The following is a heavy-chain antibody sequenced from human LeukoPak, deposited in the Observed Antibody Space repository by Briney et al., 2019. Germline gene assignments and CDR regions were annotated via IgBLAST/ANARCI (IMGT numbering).Heavy chain of an antibody. CDR1: GFTFSSYN. Sequence: GGSLRLSCAASGFTFSSYNMNWVRQAPGKGLEWVSYISSSSSTIYYADSVKGRFTISRDNAKSSLYLQMNSLRDEDTAVYYCARAREGVYSYFNYWGQGTLVTVSS. D-gene: IGHD2-15*01. CDR3: ARAREGVYSYFNY. V-gene: IGHV3-48*02. CDR2: ISSSSSTI. J-gene: IGHJ4*02.